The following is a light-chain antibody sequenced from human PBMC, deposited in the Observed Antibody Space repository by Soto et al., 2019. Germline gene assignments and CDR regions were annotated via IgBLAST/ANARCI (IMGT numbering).Light chain of an antibody. CDR1: SSDVVSYDY. J-gene: IGLJ1*01. Sequence: QSALTQPASVSGSPGQSITFSCTGTSSDVVSYDYVSWHQQHPGKAPKLIIYDVNNRPSGVPSRFSGSKSGNTASLTISGLQTEDEADYYCCAYSTSGTHVFGTG. V-gene: IGLV2-14*03. CDR2: DVN. CDR3: CAYSTSGTHV.